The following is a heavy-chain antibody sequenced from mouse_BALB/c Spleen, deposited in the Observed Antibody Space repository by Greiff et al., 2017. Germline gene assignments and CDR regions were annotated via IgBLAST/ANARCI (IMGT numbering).Heavy chain of an antibody. J-gene: IGHJ1*01. CDR1: GYTFTSYW. V-gene: IGHV1S22*01. D-gene: IGHD3-2*02. CDR3: TRSGYRYFDV. CDR2: IYPGSGST. Sequence: LQQPGSELVRPGASVKLSCKASGYTFTSYWMHWVKQRHGQGLEWIGNIYPGSGSTNYDEKFKSKGTLTVDTSSSTAYMHLSSLTSEDSAVYYCTRSGYRYFDVWGAGTTVTVSS.